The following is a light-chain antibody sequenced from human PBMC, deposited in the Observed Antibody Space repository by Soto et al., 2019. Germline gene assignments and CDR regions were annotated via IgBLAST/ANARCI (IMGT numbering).Light chain of an antibody. Sequence: EVVLTQSPGTLSLSPGERATLSCRASQSVSSSYLAWYQQKPGQAPRLLIYGASSRAIGFPDRFSGSGSGTAFTLTISRLEPEDFAVYYCQQYGSSPRTFGQGTKVEIK. CDR1: QSVSSSY. V-gene: IGKV3-20*01. CDR2: GAS. J-gene: IGKJ1*01. CDR3: QQYGSSPRT.